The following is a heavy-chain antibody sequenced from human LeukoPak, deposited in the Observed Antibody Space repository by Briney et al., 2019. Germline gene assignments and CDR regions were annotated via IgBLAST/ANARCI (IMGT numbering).Heavy chain of an antibody. CDR1: GYSISSGFY. CDR2: IYHSGST. V-gene: IGHV4-38-2*01. D-gene: IGHD6-13*01. J-gene: IGHJ4*02. Sequence: SETLSLTCAVSGYSISSGFYWGWIRQPPGKGLEWIGSIYHSGSTYYNPSLKSRVTISVDTSKNQFSLKLSSVTAADTAVYYCARLSAAAGTDYWGQGTLVTVSS. CDR3: ARLSAAAGTDY.